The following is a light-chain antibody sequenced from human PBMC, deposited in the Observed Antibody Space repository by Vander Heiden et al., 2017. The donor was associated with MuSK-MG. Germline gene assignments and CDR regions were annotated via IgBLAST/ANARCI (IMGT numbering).Light chain of an antibody. V-gene: IGLV7-46*01. CDR3: LLSYGGSWV. Sequence: AVVTQEPSLTVSPGGTVTLTCVSSTGDVNAAHFPYWFQQKPGQAPKTLIHDASRRHSWTPARFSGSLVGGKAALTLSSAQSDDDADYYCLLSYGGSWVFGGGTKLTVL. CDR1: TGDVNAAHF. CDR2: DAS. J-gene: IGLJ3*02.